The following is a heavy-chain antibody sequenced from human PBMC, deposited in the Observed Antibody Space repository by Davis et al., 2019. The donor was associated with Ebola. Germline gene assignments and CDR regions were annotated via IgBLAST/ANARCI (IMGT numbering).Heavy chain of an antibody. D-gene: IGHD2/OR15-2a*01. CDR3: ARGRQYSWFDP. CDR2: IYYSGST. Sequence: ESLKISCTVSGGSISSGGYYWGWIPQPPGKGLEWIGYIYYSGSTNYNSSLKCRGTISVDTSKNQFSLKLSSVNAADTAVYYCARGRQYSWFDPWGQGTLVTVSS. CDR1: GGSISSGGYY. V-gene: IGHV4-61*08. J-gene: IGHJ5*02.